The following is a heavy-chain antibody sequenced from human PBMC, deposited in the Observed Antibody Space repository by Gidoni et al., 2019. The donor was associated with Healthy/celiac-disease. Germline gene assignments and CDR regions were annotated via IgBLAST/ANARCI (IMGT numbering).Heavy chain of an antibody. J-gene: IGHJ6*02. CDR1: VGSISSSNW. CDR2: IYHSGST. Sequence: QVQLQESGPGLVKPSGTLSLTCAVSVGSISSSNWWRWVRQPPGKGLEWIGEIYHSGSTNYNPSLKSRVTISVDKSKNQFSLKLSSVTAADTAVYYCARAVVAGLGNYYYGMDVWGQGTTVTVSS. D-gene: IGHD6-19*01. CDR3: ARAVVAGLGNYYYGMDV. V-gene: IGHV4-4*02.